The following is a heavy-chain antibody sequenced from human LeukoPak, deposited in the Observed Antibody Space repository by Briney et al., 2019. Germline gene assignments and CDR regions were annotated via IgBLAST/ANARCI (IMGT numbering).Heavy chain of an antibody. V-gene: IGHV3-23*01. CDR1: GITLSNYG. D-gene: IGHD3-10*01. CDR2: ISERGGST. Sequence: GGSLRLSCVVSGITLSNYGMSWVRQAPGKGLEWVSGISERGGSTNYADSVKGRFIISRDTSKNTVYLQMNSLRVEDTAVYFCAKRGIVIRAVILIGFHKEAYYFDYWGQGILVTVSS. CDR3: AKRGIVIRAVILIGFHKEAYYFDY. J-gene: IGHJ4*02.